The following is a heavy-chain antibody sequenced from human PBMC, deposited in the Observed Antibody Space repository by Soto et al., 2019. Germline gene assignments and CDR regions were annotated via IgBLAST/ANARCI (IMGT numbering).Heavy chain of an antibody. D-gene: IGHD2-15*01. Sequence: EVQLVESGGGLVQPGGSLRLSCVASGFTFSNYWMYWVRQAPGEGLVWVSRINSDGSVSSYADSVKGRLTISRDNVKNTLYLQMDSLRAEEPAVYYCARGDCVGGTCYSMAGTFYYYMDVWGKGTTVTVFS. V-gene: IGHV3-74*01. CDR3: ARGDCVGGTCYSMAGTFYYYMDV. J-gene: IGHJ6*03. CDR2: INSDGSVS. CDR1: GFTFSNYW.